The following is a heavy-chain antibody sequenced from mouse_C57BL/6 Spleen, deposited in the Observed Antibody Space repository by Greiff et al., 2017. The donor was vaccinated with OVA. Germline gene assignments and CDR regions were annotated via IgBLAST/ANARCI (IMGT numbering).Heavy chain of an antibody. CDR1: GFSLTSYG. V-gene: IGHV2-6-1*01. CDR3: ARHQDYGSSYVGGYFDG. J-gene: IGHJ1*03. Sequence: VMLVESGPGLVAPSQSLSITCTVSGFSLTSYGVHWVRQPPGKGLEWLVVIWSDGSTTYNSALKSRLSISKDNSKSQVFLKMNSLQTDDTAMYYCARHQDYGSSYVGGYFDGWGTGTTVTVSS. CDR2: IWSDGST. D-gene: IGHD1-1*01.